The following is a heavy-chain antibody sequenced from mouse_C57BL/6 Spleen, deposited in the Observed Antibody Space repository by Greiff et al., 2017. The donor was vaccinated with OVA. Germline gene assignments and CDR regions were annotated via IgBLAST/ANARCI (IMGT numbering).Heavy chain of an antibody. D-gene: IGHD1-1*01. Sequence: VQLKESGAELVKPGASVKISCKASGYAFSSYWMNWVKQRPGKGLEWIGQIYPGDGDTNYNGKFKGKATLTADKSSSTAYMQLSSLTSEDSAVYFCARSPDYYGSSYGWYFDVWGTGTTVTVSS. V-gene: IGHV1-80*01. J-gene: IGHJ1*03. CDR3: ARSPDYYGSSYGWYFDV. CDR2: IYPGDGDT. CDR1: GYAFSSYW.